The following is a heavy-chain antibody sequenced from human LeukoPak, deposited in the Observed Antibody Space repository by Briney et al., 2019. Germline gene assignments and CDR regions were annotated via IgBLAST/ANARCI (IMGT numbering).Heavy chain of an antibody. D-gene: IGHD3-3*01. J-gene: IGHJ3*02. CDR2: IYYSGST. Sequence: PSETLSLTFTVSGGSISSSSYYWGRIRQPPGKGLEWIGSIYYSGSTYYNPSLKSRVTISVDTSKNQFSLKLSSVTAADTAVYYCAGLLEWIHDAFDIWGQGTMVTVSS. CDR1: GGSISSSSYY. CDR3: AGLLEWIHDAFDI. V-gene: IGHV4-39*01.